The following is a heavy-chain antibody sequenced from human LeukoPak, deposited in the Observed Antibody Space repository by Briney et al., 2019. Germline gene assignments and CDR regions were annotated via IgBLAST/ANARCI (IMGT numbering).Heavy chain of an antibody. CDR2: IYYSGST. J-gene: IGHJ4*02. V-gene: IGHV4-39*07. Sequence: SETLSLTCTVSGGSISSSSYYWGWIRQPPGKGLEWIGSIYYSGSTYYNPSLKSRVTISVDTSKNQFSLKLSSVTAADTAVYYCARDGYNSYFDYWGQGTLVTVSS. CDR1: GGSISSSSYY. D-gene: IGHD5-24*01. CDR3: ARDGYNSYFDY.